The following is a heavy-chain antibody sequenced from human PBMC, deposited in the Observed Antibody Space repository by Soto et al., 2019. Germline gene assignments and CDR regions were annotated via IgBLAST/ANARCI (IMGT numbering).Heavy chain of an antibody. CDR1: GGSISSGGYS. D-gene: IGHD2-2*01. J-gene: IGHJ6*02. V-gene: IGHV4-30-2*01. Sequence: SETLSLTCTVSGGSISSGGYSWSWIRQPPGKGLEWIGYIYHSGSTYYNPSLKSRVTISVDRSKNQFSLKLSSVTAADTAVYYCAGLGVVPAAIGYYYCGMDVWGQGTTVTVSS. CDR3: AGLGVVPAAIGYYYCGMDV. CDR2: IYHSGST.